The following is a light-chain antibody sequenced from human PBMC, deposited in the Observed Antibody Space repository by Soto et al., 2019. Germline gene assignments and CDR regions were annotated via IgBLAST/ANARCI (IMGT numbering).Light chain of an antibody. J-gene: IGKJ1*01. Sequence: DIVMTQSPDSLAVSLGERSTINCKSSQSVLNSYNNKNYLTWYQQKPGQPPKLLIYWASTRESGVPDRFSGSGSGTDFALTISSLQAEDVAVYYCQQYDSSPRTFGQGTKVEIK. CDR2: WAS. CDR3: QQYDSSPRT. V-gene: IGKV4-1*01. CDR1: QSVLNSYNNKNY.